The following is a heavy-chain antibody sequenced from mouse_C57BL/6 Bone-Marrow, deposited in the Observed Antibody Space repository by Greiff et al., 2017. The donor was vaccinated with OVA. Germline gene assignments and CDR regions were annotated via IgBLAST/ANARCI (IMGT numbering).Heavy chain of an antibody. CDR3: ARGGALAGDFDY. J-gene: IGHJ2*01. V-gene: IGHV1-26*01. Sequence: VQLQQSGPELVKPGASVKISCKASGYTFTDYYMNWVKQSHGKSLEWIGDINPNNGGTSYNQKFKGKATLTVDKSSSTAYMELRSLTSEDSAVYYCARGGALAGDFDYWGQGTTLTVSS. D-gene: IGHD1-1*01. CDR2: INPNNGGT. CDR1: GYTFTDYY.